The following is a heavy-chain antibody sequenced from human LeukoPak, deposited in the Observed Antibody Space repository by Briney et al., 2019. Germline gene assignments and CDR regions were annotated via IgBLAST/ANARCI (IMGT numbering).Heavy chain of an antibody. Sequence: SETLSLTCTVSSGSISSYYWSWIRQPPGKGLEWIGYVHHSGSTNYNPSLRSRVTMSIDTSKNQFSLKLSSVTAADTAVYYRARHVYDFWSGYHDYWGQGTLVTISS. CDR3: ARHVYDFWSGYHDY. V-gene: IGHV4-59*08. J-gene: IGHJ4*02. D-gene: IGHD3-3*01. CDR1: SGSISSYY. CDR2: VHHSGST.